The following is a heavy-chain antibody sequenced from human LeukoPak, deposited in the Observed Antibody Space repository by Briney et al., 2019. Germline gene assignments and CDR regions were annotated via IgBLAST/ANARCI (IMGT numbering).Heavy chain of an antibody. J-gene: IGHJ6*02. Sequence: ASVKVSCKASGYTFTSYGISWVRQAPGQGLEWMGWISAYNGNTNYAQKLQGRVTMTTDTSTSTAYVELRSLRSDDTAVYSCARVETIFGVMLYYYYGMDVWGQGTTVTVSS. CDR1: GYTFTSYG. CDR2: ISAYNGNT. CDR3: ARVETIFGVMLYYYYGMDV. D-gene: IGHD3-3*01. V-gene: IGHV1-18*01.